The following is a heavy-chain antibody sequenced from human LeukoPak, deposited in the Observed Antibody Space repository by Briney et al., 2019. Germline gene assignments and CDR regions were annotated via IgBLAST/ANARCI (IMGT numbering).Heavy chain of an antibody. Sequence: MSGGSLRLSCAASGFTFSNYNMNWVRQAPGKGLEWVSSISSSSSYIYYADSVKGRFTISRDNSKNTLYLQMNSLRAEDTAVYFCARRSGVVVAGAFDYWGQGTLVTVSS. J-gene: IGHJ4*02. D-gene: IGHD6-19*01. V-gene: IGHV3-21*04. CDR1: GFTFSNYN. CDR3: ARRSGVVVAGAFDY. CDR2: ISSSSSYI.